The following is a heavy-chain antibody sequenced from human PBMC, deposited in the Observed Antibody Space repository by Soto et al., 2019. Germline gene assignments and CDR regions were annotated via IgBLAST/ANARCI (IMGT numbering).Heavy chain of an antibody. J-gene: IGHJ6*02. CDR3: AKDRQWLAKGYYYGMDV. Sequence: EVQLLESGGGLVQAGGSLRLSCAASGFIFSSYAMSWVRQAPGKGLEWVSAISGSDGSTYYADSVKGRFTISRDNSKNTLYLQMNSLRVEDTAVYYCAKDRQWLAKGYYYGMDVWGQGTTVTVSS. V-gene: IGHV3-23*01. CDR2: ISGSDGST. CDR1: GFIFSSYA. D-gene: IGHD6-19*01.